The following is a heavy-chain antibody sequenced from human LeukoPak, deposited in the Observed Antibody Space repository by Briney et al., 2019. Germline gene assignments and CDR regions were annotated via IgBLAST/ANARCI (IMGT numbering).Heavy chain of an antibody. CDR1: GGSITSYY. Sequence: SETLSLTCTVSGGSITSYYWSWIRQPPGKGLEWIGYIYYSGRTNYNPPLKSRVTISVDTSKNQFSLKLSSVTAADTAVYYCARGGVNYKIAGPWGQGALVTVSS. V-gene: IGHV4-59*01. J-gene: IGHJ5*02. D-gene: IGHD3-10*01. CDR2: IYYSGRT. CDR3: ARGGVNYKIAGP.